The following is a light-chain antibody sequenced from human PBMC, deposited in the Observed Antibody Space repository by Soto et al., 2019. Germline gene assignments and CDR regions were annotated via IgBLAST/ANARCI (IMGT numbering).Light chain of an antibody. J-gene: IGKJ3*01. V-gene: IGKV1-27*01. CDR3: QKYSSVPV. Sequence: DIQMTQSPTSLSASVGDRVTITCRASQDIRNFVAWYQQKPGKAPKRLIYAASTLQSGVPSRFSGSGSGTVFNLTINGLQTEDVATCSCQKYSSVPVFGAGTKVEI. CDR1: QDIRNF. CDR2: AAS.